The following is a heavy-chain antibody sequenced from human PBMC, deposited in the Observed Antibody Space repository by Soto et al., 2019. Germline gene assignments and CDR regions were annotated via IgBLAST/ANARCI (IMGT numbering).Heavy chain of an antibody. Sequence: SETLSLTCAVSGGSISSGGYSWSWIRQPPGKGLEWIGYIYHSGSTYFNPSLKSRVTISVDRSKNQFSLKLSSVTAADTAVYYCARVRVGYIWFDSWGQGTLVTVSS. CDR1: GGSISSGGYS. D-gene: IGHD6-13*01. CDR3: ARVRVGYIWFDS. J-gene: IGHJ5*01. CDR2: IYHSGST. V-gene: IGHV4-30-2*01.